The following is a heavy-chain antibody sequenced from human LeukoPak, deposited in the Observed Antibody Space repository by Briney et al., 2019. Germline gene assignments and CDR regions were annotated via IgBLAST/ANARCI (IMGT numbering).Heavy chain of an antibody. Sequence: GGSLRLSCAASGFSFSDYAMHWVRQAPGKGLEWVAVISYSGGNKYYADSVKGRFTLSTDNSKNTLYLQMNSLRAEDTAVYYCARDMCSSTSCYTQYFDYWGQGTLVTVSS. D-gene: IGHD2-2*02. CDR1: GFSFSDYA. J-gene: IGHJ4*02. V-gene: IGHV3-30-3*01. CDR2: ISYSGGNK. CDR3: ARDMCSSTSCYTQYFDY.